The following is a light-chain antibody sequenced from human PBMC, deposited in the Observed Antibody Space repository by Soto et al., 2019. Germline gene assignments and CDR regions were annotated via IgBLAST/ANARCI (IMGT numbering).Light chain of an antibody. CDR2: AAS. Sequence: DIHMTQSPSSLSAFVGDRVTITCRAGQTISNYVNWYQQKPGKAPKVLIYAASTLQSGVPSRFSGSGSGADFTLSISSLQPEDFATYYCQQLNSYPFTFGQGTRLEI. J-gene: IGKJ5*01. CDR1: QTISNY. V-gene: IGKV1-39*01. CDR3: QQLNSYPFT.